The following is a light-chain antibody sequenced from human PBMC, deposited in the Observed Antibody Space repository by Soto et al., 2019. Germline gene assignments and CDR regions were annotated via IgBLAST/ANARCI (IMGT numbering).Light chain of an antibody. CDR3: ASYAGSDNVI. CDR2: EVS. Sequence: QSALTQPPSASGSPGQSVTISCTGTSSDIGGFNFVSWYQQHPGKAPKLMIYEVSKRPSGVPDRFSGSKSAHTASLTVSGLQTEDEADYYCASYAGSDNVIFGGGTKLTVL. CDR1: SSDIGGFNF. J-gene: IGLJ2*01. V-gene: IGLV2-8*01.